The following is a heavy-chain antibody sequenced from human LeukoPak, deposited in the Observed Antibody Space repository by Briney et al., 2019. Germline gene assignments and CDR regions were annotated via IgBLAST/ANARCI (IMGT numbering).Heavy chain of an antibody. CDR2: IRSKTDGGTA. J-gene: IGHJ4*02. V-gene: IGHV3-15*01. CDR1: GFTFSNAW. D-gene: IGHD3/OR15-3a*01. Sequence: GGSLRLSCAASGFTFSNAWMSWVRQAPGKGLDWVSRIRSKTDGGTADHAASVRGRFTISRDDSKNMLYLQMNSLKTEDTAVYYCSTWTDLYDYWGQGTLVTVSS. CDR3: STWTDLYDY.